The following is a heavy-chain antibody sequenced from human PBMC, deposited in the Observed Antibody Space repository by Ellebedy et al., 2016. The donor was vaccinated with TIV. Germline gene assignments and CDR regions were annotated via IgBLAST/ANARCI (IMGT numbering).Heavy chain of an antibody. V-gene: IGHV3-13*01. CDR3: ARDHWGGYGTGPASQHDS. CDR2: IGTAGDT. D-gene: IGHD2-21*01. J-gene: IGHJ4*02. Sequence: PGGSLRLSCAASGFTFSSYDMHWVRQATGKGLEWVSAIGTAGDTYYPGSVKGRFTISRDNSKSTLYLQMNSLSAEDTAAYYCARDHWGGYGTGPASQHDSWGQGTLVTVSS. CDR1: GFTFSSYD.